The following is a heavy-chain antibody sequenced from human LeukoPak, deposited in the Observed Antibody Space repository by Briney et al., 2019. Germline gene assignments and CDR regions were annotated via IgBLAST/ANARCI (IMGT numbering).Heavy chain of an antibody. CDR2: IYYSGST. J-gene: IGHJ5*02. V-gene: IGHV4-31*03. D-gene: IGHD3-9*01. CDR3: ARDMTDWWFDP. Sequence: PSETLSLTGTVSGGSISSGGYYWSWIRQHPGKGLEWIGYIYYSGSTHYTPSLKSRVTISVDTSKNQFSLKLSSVTAADTAVYYCARDMTDWWFDPWGQGTLVTVSS. CDR1: GGSISSGGYY.